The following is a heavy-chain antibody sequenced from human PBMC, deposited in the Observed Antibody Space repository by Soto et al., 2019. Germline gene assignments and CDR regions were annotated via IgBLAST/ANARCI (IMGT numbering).Heavy chain of an antibody. CDR1: GYTFTSYA. CDR2: SNAGNGNT. V-gene: IGHV1-3*01. Sequence: ASVKVSCKASGYTFTSYAMHWVRQAPGQRLEWMGWSNAGNGNTKYSQKFQGRVTITRDTSASTAYMELSSLRSEDTAVYYCARDMKDIVVVVAAIPGDYYYGMDVWGQGTTVTVSS. D-gene: IGHD2-15*01. J-gene: IGHJ6*02. CDR3: ARDMKDIVVVVAAIPGDYYYGMDV.